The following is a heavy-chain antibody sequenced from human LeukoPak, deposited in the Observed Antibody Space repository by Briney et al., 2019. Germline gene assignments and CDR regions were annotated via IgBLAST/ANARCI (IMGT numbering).Heavy chain of an antibody. D-gene: IGHD2-2*01. CDR3: ARQRCSSTSCSPNWFDP. Sequence: ESLKISCKGSGYSFTSYWIGWVRQMPGKGLEWMGIIYPGDSDTRYSPSFQGQVTISADKSISTAYLQWSSLKASDTAMYYCARQRCSSTSCSPNWFDPWGQGTLVTVSS. V-gene: IGHV5-51*01. CDR1: GYSFTSYW. CDR2: IYPGDSDT. J-gene: IGHJ5*02.